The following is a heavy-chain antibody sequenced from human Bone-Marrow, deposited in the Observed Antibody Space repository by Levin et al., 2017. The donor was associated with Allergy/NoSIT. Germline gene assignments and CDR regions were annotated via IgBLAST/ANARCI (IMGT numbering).Heavy chain of an antibody. Sequence: SGESLKISCKDSGYNFAHYWIGWVRQMPGKGLEWMGIIYPDDSDTRYSPSFQGQVTISADKSINTAYLQWSSLKASDTAMYYCASQGGSSGNAFDIWGQGTMVTVSS. CDR1: GYNFAHYW. V-gene: IGHV5-51*01. J-gene: IGHJ3*02. CDR3: ASQGGSSGNAFDI. D-gene: IGHD6-25*01. CDR2: IYPDDSDT.